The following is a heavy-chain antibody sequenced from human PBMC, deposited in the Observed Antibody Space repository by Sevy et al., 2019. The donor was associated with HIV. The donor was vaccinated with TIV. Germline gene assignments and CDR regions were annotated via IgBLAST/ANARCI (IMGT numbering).Heavy chain of an antibody. J-gene: IGHJ4*01. CDR2: ICSGGST. CDR3: AREPGYCSCGSCYSDDY. D-gene: IGHD2-15*01. CDR1: GFTVSSNY. Sequence: GGSLRLSCAASGFTVSSNYMSWVRQAPGKGLEWVSVICSGGSTYYAYSVKGRFTISRDNSKNTLYLQMNSLRAEDTAVYYCAREPGYCSCGSCYSDDYWGHGTLVTISS. V-gene: IGHV3-53*01.